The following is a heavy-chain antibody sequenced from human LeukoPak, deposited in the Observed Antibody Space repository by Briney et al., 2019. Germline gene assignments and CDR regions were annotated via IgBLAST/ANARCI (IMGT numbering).Heavy chain of an antibody. CDR1: GFTFSTYG. Sequence: GGSLRLSCAASGFTFSTYGMHWVRQAPGKGLEWVAVISYDGSNKYYVDSVKGRFTISRDNSKNTLYLQMSSLRADDTAVYYCARGTFGLDYWGQGTLVTVSS. V-gene: IGHV3-30*03. CDR3: ARGTFGLDY. J-gene: IGHJ4*02. CDR2: ISYDGSNK. D-gene: IGHD3-3*02.